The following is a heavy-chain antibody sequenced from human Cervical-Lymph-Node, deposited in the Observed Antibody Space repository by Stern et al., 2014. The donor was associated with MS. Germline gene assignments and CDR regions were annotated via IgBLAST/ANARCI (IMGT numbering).Heavy chain of an antibody. Sequence: EDQLVESGGGLVQPGGSLRLSCAASGFTFSSYWMRWVRQAPGKGLEWVANIKQDGSEEYYVDSVKGRFTISRDNTKKSLYLQMNSLRAEDTAVYYCTRDCGHGSCSLPYYYYGMDVWGQGTAVTVSS. V-gene: IGHV3-7*01. D-gene: IGHD2-15*01. J-gene: IGHJ6*02. CDR3: TRDCGHGSCSLPYYYYGMDV. CDR1: GFTFSSYW. CDR2: IKQDGSEE.